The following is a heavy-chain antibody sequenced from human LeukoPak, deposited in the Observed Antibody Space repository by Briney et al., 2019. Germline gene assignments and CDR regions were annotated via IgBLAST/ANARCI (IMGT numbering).Heavy chain of an antibody. CDR1: GGSFSGYY. V-gene: IGHV4-34*01. J-gene: IGHJ3*02. CDR2: INHSGST. CDR3: ARVYVGYCSSTSCYGAFDI. D-gene: IGHD2-2*01. Sequence: SETLSLTCAVYGGSFSGYYWSWIRQPPGKGLEWIGEINHSGSTNYNPSLKSRVTISVDTSKNQFSLKLSSVTAADTAVYYCARVYVGYCSSTSCYGAFDIWGQGTMVTVSS.